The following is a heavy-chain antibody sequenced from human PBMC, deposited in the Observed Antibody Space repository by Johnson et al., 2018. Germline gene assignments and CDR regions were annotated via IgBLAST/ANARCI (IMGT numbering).Heavy chain of an antibody. Sequence: QVQLVESGGGVVQPGRSLRLSCAASGFTFSSYGMHWVRQAPGKGLEWVAFIWSDARDQKYAESVKGRFTISRDNSENTLYLEMSNLRPEDTAIYYCARAGGSAYDAFDIWGQGTMVTVSS. CDR1: GFTFSSYG. CDR2: IWSDARDQ. J-gene: IGHJ3*02. D-gene: IGHD3-16*01. V-gene: IGHV3-33*01. CDR3: ARAGGSAYDAFDI.